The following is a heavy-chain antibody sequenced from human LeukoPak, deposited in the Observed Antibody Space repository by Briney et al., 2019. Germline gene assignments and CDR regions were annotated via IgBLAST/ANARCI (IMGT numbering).Heavy chain of an antibody. CDR2: ISSSNSYI. CDR1: GFTFSNYS. J-gene: IGHJ6*02. V-gene: IGHV3-21*01. Sequence: GGSLRLSCAASGFTFSNYSMSWVRQAPGKGLEWVSSISSSNSYIYYADSVKGRVTISRDNAKNLLYLQMNSLRVEDTAVYYCARDPRGAAGTYGMDVWGQGTTVTVSS. D-gene: IGHD6-13*01. CDR3: ARDPRGAAGTYGMDV.